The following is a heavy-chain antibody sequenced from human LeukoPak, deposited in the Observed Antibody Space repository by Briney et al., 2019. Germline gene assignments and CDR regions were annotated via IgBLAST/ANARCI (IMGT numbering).Heavy chain of an antibody. CDR3: ARKSQKYYDFWSGYTIFDP. CDR1: GFTFSSYN. V-gene: IGHV4-34*01. CDR2: INHSGST. Sequence: GSLRLSCAASGFTFSSYNMIWIRQPPGKGLEWIGEINHSGSTNYNPSLKSRVTISVDTSKNQFSLKLSSVTAADTAVYYCARKSQKYYDFWSGYTIFDPWGQGTLVTVSS. D-gene: IGHD3-3*01. J-gene: IGHJ5*02.